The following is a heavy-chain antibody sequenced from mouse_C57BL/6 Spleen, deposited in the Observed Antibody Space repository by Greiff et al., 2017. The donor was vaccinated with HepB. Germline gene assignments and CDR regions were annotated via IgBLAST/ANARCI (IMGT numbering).Heavy chain of an antibody. V-gene: IGHV1-64*01. CDR1: GYTFTSYW. J-gene: IGHJ2*01. CDR2: IHPNSGST. CDR3: ARGTTVVAGGYFDY. Sequence: QVQLQQPGAELVKPGASVKLSCKASGYTFTSYWMHWVKQRPGQGLEWIGMIHPNSGSTNYNEKFKSKATLTVDKSSSTAYMQLSSLTSEDSAVYYCARGTTVVAGGYFDYWGQGTTLTVSS. D-gene: IGHD1-1*01.